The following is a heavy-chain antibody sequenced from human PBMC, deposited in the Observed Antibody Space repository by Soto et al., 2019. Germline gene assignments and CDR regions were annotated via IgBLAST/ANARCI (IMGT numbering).Heavy chain of an antibody. V-gene: IGHV4-31*03. Sequence: SETLSLTCTVSGGSISSGGYYWSWIRQHPGKGLEWIGYIYYSGSTYYNPSLKSRVTISVDTSKNQFSLKLSSVTAADTAVYYCARGSTMIVIVWGQGTLVTVSS. CDR1: GGSISSGGYY. D-gene: IGHD3-22*01. CDR2: IYYSGST. CDR3: ARGSTMIVIV. J-gene: IGHJ4*02.